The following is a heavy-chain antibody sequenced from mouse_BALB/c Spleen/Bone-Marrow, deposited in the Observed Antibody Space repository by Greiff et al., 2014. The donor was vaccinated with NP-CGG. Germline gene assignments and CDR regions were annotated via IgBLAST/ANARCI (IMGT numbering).Heavy chain of an antibody. CDR1: GYAFTNYL. J-gene: IGHJ2*01. V-gene: IGHV1-54*01. CDR2: LNPGSGGS. D-gene: IGHD1-1*01. Sequence: VQLVESGAELVRPGTSVKVSCKASGYAFTNYLTEWLKQRPGQGLEWIGVLNPGSGGSHYNEKFKGKATLTADKSSSTAYMQLSSLTSDDSAVYFCARSTTVKDYFDYWGQGTTLTVSS. CDR3: ARSTTVKDYFDY.